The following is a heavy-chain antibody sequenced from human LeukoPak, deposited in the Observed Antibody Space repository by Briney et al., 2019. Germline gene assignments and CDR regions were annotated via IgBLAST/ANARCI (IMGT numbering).Heavy chain of an antibody. D-gene: IGHD1-26*01. CDR1: GYTFTSCD. J-gene: IGHJ4*02. CDR2: MNPNSGNT. V-gene: IGHV1-8*01. Sequence: ASVKVSCKASGYTFTSCDINWVRQATGQGLEWMGWMNPNSGNTGYAQKFQGRVTMTRSTSINTAYMELNSLTSEDTAVYYCARSSVGARRRIDHWGQGSLVTVSS. CDR3: ARSSVGARRRIDH.